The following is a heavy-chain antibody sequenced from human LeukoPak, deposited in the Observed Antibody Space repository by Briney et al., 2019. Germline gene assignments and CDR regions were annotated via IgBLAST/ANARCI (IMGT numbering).Heavy chain of an antibody. CDR2: IKQDGSEK. CDR1: GFTFSSYW. J-gene: IGHJ4*02. D-gene: IGHD4-23*01. V-gene: IGHV3-7*01. Sequence: PGGSLRLSCAASGFTFSSYWMSWVRQAPGKGLEWVANIKQDGSEKYYVASVKGRFTISRDNAKNSLYLQMNSLRAEDTAVYYCARDSNSPYGGITDWGQGTLVTVSS. CDR3: ARDSNSPYGGITD.